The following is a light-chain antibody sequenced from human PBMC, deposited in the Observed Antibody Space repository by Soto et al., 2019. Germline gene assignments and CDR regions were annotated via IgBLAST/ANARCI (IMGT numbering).Light chain of an antibody. V-gene: IGLV2-14*01. Sequence: QSALTQPASVSGSPGQSITISCTGTSSDVGAYNSVSWYQQQPDKAPKLIIYEVRHRPSGVSNRFSGSKSGHTASLTISGLQAEDEADYYCSSYTRFSTLVFGGGTKLTVL. CDR1: SSDVGAYNS. CDR2: EVR. CDR3: SSYTRFSTLV. J-gene: IGLJ2*01.